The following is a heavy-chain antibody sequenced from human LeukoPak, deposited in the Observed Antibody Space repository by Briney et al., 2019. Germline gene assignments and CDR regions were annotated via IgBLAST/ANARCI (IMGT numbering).Heavy chain of an antibody. Sequence: PGGSLRLSCAASGFTFSSYAMSWVRQAPGKGLEWVSAISGSGGSTYYADSVKGRFTISRDNSKNTLYLQMNSLRADAAAVYYCAKAQGCGGDCYYLDYYYYMDVWGKGTTVTVSS. CDR2: ISGSGGST. CDR1: GFTFSSYA. V-gene: IGHV3-23*01. D-gene: IGHD2-21*01. CDR3: AKAQGCGGDCYYLDYYYYMDV. J-gene: IGHJ6*03.